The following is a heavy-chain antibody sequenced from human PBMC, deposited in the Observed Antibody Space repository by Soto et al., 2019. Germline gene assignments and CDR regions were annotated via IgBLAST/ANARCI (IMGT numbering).Heavy chain of an antibody. CDR3: AKGYISSWYTPDV. V-gene: IGHV3-23*01. D-gene: IGHD6-13*01. J-gene: IGHJ6*02. CDR1: GFTFSSYA. CDR2: ITSGNT. Sequence: EVQLLESGGGLVQPGGSLRLSCAASGFTFSSYAMSWVRQAPGKGLEWVSGITSGNTYYADSMKGRFTISRDNSKNTLYLQVCSLRSEDTAVYYCAKGYISSWYTPDVWGQGTTVTVSS.